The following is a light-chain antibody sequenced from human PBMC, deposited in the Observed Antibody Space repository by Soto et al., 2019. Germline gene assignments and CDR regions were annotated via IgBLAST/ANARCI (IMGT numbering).Light chain of an antibody. Sequence: EIVLTQSPVTLSLSPGERVTLSCRASQSVGRYLAWYQQRPGQAPRLLFYDTSNRATGIPPRFSGSGSGTDFTLTISSLKPEDFAVYSCQQRSIWPWTFGQGNKVEVK. V-gene: IGKV3-11*01. CDR1: QSVGRY. CDR3: QQRSIWPWT. J-gene: IGKJ1*01. CDR2: DTS.